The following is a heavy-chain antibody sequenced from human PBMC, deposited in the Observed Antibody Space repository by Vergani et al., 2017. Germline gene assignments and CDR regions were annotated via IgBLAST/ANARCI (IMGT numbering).Heavy chain of an antibody. J-gene: IGHJ4*02. D-gene: IGHD3-22*01. CDR3: ARSSGYYSYYFDF. V-gene: IGHV1-69*18. CDR2: IIPIFGTT. CDR1: GYTFTSYG. Sequence: QVQLVQSGSELKKPGASVKVSCKASGYTFTSYGISWVRQAPGQGLEWMGRIIPIFGTTSYAQKFQGRVTILADESTSTAYMELSSLRSEDTAVYYCARSSGYYSYYFDFWGQGTLVTVSS.